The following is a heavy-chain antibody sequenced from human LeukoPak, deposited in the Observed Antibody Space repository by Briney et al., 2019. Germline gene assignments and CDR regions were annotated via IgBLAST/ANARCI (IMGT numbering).Heavy chain of an antibody. J-gene: IGHJ4*02. Sequence: PGGSLRLSCAASGFTFSSYAMSWVRQAPGNGLELVSVISGSGGSTYYADSVKGRFTISRDSSKNTLYLQMNSLRAEDTAVYYCAKDRSGSYSGFDYWGQGTLVTVSS. CDR2: ISGSGGST. D-gene: IGHD1-26*01. CDR3: AKDRSGSYSGFDY. V-gene: IGHV3-23*01. CDR1: GFTFSSYA.